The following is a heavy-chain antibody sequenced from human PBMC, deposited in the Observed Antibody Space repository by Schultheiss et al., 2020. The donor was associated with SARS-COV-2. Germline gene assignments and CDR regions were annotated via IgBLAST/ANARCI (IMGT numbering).Heavy chain of an antibody. Sequence: GGSLRLSCAASGFTFSSYWMSWVRQAPGKGLEWVGRIKSKTDGGTTDYAAPVKGRFTISRDDSKNTLYLQMNSLKTEDTAVYYCTTDNIPTLTTVDYWGQGTLVTVSS. D-gene: IGHD4-11*01. V-gene: IGHV3-15*01. CDR3: TTDNIPTLTTVDY. CDR2: IKSKTDGGTT. CDR1: GFTFSSYW. J-gene: IGHJ4*02.